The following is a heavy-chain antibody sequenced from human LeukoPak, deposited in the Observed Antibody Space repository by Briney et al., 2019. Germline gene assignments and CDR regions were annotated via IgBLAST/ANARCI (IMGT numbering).Heavy chain of an antibody. CDR3: AKFSPMTASHYFDF. CDR2: ISPSSSYT. J-gene: IGHJ4*02. V-gene: IGHV3-11*03. D-gene: IGHD2-21*02. Sequence: GGSLRLSCAASGFTFSDYYMSWIRQAPGKGLEWVSYISPSSSYTDYAYSVKGRFTIPRDNAKNSLYLQMNSLRAEDTAVYSCAKFSPMTASHYFDFWGQGTLVTVSS. CDR1: GFTFSDYY.